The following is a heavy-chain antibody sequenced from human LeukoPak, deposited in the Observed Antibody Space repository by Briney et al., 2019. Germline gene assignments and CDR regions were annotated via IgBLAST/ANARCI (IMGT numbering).Heavy chain of an antibody. V-gene: IGHV1-69*13. CDR1: GGTFSSYA. Sequence: GASVKVSCKASGGTFSSYAISWVRQAPGQGLEWMGGIIPIFGTANYAQKFQGRVTITADESTSTAYMELSSLRSEDTAVYYCARGDSSSNRLLVDGAFDIWGQGTMVTVSS. CDR3: ARGDSSSNRLLVDGAFDI. J-gene: IGHJ3*02. CDR2: IIPIFGTA. D-gene: IGHD6-6*01.